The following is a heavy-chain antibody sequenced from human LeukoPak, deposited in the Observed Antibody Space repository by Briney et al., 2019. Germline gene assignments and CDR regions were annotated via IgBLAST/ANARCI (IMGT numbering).Heavy chain of an antibody. J-gene: IGHJ3*02. D-gene: IGHD4-17*01. V-gene: IGHV3-48*04. CDR2: ISSSGSTI. CDR3: ARGHDYGDYEGAFDI. Sequence: PGGSLRLSCAASGFSFNNYGMHWVRQAPGKGLEWVSYISSSGSTIYYADSVKGRFTISRDNAKNSLYLQMNSLRAEDTAVYYCARGHDYGDYEGAFDIWGQGTMATVSS. CDR1: GFSFNNYG.